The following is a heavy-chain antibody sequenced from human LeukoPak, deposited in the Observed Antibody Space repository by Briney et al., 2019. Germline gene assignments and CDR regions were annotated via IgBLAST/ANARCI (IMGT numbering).Heavy chain of an antibody. J-gene: IGHJ4*02. CDR1: GGTFSSYA. D-gene: IGHD3-22*01. V-gene: IGHV1-69*04. CDR2: IIPILGIA. Sequence: SVKVSCKASGGTFSSYAISWVRQAPGQGLEWMGRIIPILGIANYAQKFQGRVTIAADKSTSTAYMELSSLRSEDTAVYYCARGSYYYDSSGPIDYWGQGTLVTVSS. CDR3: ARGSYYYDSSGPIDY.